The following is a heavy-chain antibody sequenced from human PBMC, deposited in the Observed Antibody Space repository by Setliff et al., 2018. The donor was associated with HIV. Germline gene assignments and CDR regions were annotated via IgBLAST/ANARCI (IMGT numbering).Heavy chain of an antibody. CDR3: ARRAGYTSSWYREDYYYMDV. CDR2: IKQDGSEK. V-gene: IGHV3-7*02. CDR1: GFTFSTYW. D-gene: IGHD6-13*01. Sequence: PGGSLRLSCAASGFTFSTYWMSWVRQAPGKGLEWVANIKQDGSEKNYMDSVKDRFTISRDNAKNSLYLQMNSLRAGDTAVYYCARRAGYTSSWYREDYYYMDVWGKGTTVTVSS. J-gene: IGHJ6*03.